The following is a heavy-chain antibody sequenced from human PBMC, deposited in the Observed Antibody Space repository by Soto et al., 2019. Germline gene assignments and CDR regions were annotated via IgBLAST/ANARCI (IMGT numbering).Heavy chain of an antibody. CDR3: ANQLLWAPLDY. CDR2: ISYDGSNK. D-gene: IGHD2-2*01. Sequence: QVQLVESGGGVVQPGRSLRLSCAASGFTFSSYGMHWVRQAPGKGLEWVAVISYDGSNKYYADSVKGRFTISRDNCKNALYLQMNSLRAEDTAVYYRANQLLWAPLDYWGQGTLVTVSS. V-gene: IGHV3-30*18. J-gene: IGHJ4*02. CDR1: GFTFSSYG.